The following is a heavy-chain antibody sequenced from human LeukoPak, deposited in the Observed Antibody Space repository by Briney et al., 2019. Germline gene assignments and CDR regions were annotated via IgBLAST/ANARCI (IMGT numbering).Heavy chain of an antibody. CDR3: ARVGWLREFDY. J-gene: IGHJ4*02. CDR1: GFTFSSYW. V-gene: IGHV3-7*01. D-gene: IGHD5-12*01. Sequence: PGGSLRLSCAASGFTFSSYWMSWVRQAPGKGLEWVANIKQDGSEKYYVDSVKGRFTISKDNAKNSLYLQMDSLRAEDTAVYYCARVGWLREFDYWGQGTLVPSPQ. CDR2: IKQDGSEK.